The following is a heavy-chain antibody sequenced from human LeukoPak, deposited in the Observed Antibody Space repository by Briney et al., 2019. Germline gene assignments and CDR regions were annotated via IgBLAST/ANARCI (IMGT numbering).Heavy chain of an antibody. CDR2: INTNGDSA. Sequence: GGSLRLSCAVSGFKFSSYWMNWVRQLPGKGLMWVAHINTNGDSANYADSVKGRFTISRDNAKSTLSLQMNSLRAEDTAIYYCVRDNAYTFDYLGQGTLVTVSS. J-gene: IGHJ4*01. V-gene: IGHV3-74*01. CDR3: VRDNAYTFDY. CDR1: GFKFSSYW. D-gene: IGHD5-24*01.